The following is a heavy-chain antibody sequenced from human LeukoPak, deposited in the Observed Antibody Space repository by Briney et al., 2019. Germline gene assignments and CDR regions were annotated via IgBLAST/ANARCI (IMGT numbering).Heavy chain of an antibody. D-gene: IGHD1-26*01. CDR3: AGIVGNIEVFDY. Sequence: SETLSLTCAVSGYSISSDYYWGWIRQPPGKGLEWIGSISHGGRTYYNPSFKSRVTTSVDTSKNEVSLKLSSVTAADTAVYYCAGIVGNIEVFDYWGQGTVVTVSS. CDR1: GYSISSDYY. CDR2: ISHGGRT. V-gene: IGHV4-38-2*01. J-gene: IGHJ4*02.